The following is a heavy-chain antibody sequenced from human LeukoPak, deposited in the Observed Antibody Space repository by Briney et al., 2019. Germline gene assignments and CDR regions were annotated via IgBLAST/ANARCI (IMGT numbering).Heavy chain of an antibody. Sequence: ASVKVSCKASGYTFTSYGISWVRQAPGQGLEWMGWISAYNGNTNYAQKLQGRVTMTTDTSTSTAYMELRSLRSEDTAVYYCARVGSSGWYPRRAFDIWGQGTMVTVSS. CDR1: GYTFTSYG. V-gene: IGHV1-18*01. CDR2: ISAYNGNT. CDR3: ARVGSSGWYPRRAFDI. D-gene: IGHD6-19*01. J-gene: IGHJ3*02.